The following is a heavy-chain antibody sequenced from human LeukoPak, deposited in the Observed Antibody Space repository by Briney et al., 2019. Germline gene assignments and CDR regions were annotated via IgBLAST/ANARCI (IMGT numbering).Heavy chain of an antibody. J-gene: IGHJ4*02. Sequence: GSSVKVSCKASGGTFSSYAISWVRQAPGQGLEWMGRIIPSLGIANYAQKFQGRVTITADKSTSTAYMELSSLTSEDTAVYYCARDQSGSGSPSSYYFDYWGQGTLVTVSS. D-gene: IGHD3-10*01. CDR3: ARDQSGSGSPSSYYFDY. V-gene: IGHV1-69*04. CDR2: IIPSLGIA. CDR1: GGTFSSYA.